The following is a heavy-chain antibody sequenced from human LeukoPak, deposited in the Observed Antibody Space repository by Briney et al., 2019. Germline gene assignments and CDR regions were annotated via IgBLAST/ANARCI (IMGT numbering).Heavy chain of an antibody. CDR3: ARGGAAAGFDY. V-gene: IGHV4-38-2*02. Sequence: SETLSLTCTVSGYSISSGYYWGWIRQPPGKGLEWIGSIYHSGSTYYNPSLKSRVTISVDTSKNQFSLKLSSVTAADTAVYYCARGGAAAGFDYWGQGTLVTVSS. CDR2: IYHSGST. CDR1: GYSISSGYY. D-gene: IGHD6-13*01. J-gene: IGHJ4*02.